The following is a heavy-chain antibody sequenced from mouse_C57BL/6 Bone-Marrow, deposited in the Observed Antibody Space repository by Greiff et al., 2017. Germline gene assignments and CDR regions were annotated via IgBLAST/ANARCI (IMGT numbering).Heavy chain of an antibody. CDR1: GYTFTSYW. V-gene: IGHV1-55*01. Sequence: QVHVKQPGAELVKPGASVKMSCKASGYTFTSYWITWVKQRPGQGLEWIGDIYPGSGSTNYNEKFKSKATLTVDTSSSTAYMQLSSLTSEDSAVYYCASPSAYYSNYVHWYFDVWGTGTTVTVSS. J-gene: IGHJ1*03. CDR2: IYPGSGST. D-gene: IGHD2-5*01. CDR3: ASPSAYYSNYVHWYFDV.